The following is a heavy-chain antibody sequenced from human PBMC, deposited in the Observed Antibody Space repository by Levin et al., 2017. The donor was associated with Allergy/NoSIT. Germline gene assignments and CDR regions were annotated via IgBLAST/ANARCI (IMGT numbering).Heavy chain of an antibody. J-gene: IGHJ3*02. CDR3: ARGSPGLNPDAFDI. D-gene: IGHD1-14*01. V-gene: IGHV1-69*13. Sequence: SVKVSCKASGGTFSSYAISWVRQAPGQGLEWMGGIIPIFGTANYAQKFQGRVTITADESTSTAYMELSSLRSEDTAVYYCARGSPGLNPDAFDIWGQGTMVTVSS. CDR2: IIPIFGTA. CDR1: GGTFSSYA.